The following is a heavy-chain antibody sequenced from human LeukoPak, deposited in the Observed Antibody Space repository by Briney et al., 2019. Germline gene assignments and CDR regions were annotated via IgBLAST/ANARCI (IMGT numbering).Heavy chain of an antibody. J-gene: IGHJ4*02. CDR1: GFTFSSYG. V-gene: IGHV3-30*18. Sequence: GGSLRLSCAVSGFTFSSYGMHWVRQAPGKGLEWVAVISYGGSHKYYADSVKGRFSISRDNSQNTMYLQMKSLRAEDTAVYYCAKDRDGSGYDFDYWGQGTLVTVSS. D-gene: IGHD5-12*01. CDR2: ISYGGSHK. CDR3: AKDRDGSGYDFDY.